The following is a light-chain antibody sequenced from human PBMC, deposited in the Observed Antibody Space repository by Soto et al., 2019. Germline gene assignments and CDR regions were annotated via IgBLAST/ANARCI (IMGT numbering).Light chain of an antibody. V-gene: IGKV3-15*01. J-gene: IGKJ1*01. CDR2: DRS. Sequence: EIVLTQSPATLSVSLGETATLSCRASQSIRSSLAWFQQKPGQAPRLLIYDRSIRASGTPARFSGSGSGTEFSLTISSLQSEDFAVYYCHQYNNWPPWTFGQGTKVDIK. CDR1: QSIRSS. CDR3: HQYNNWPPWT.